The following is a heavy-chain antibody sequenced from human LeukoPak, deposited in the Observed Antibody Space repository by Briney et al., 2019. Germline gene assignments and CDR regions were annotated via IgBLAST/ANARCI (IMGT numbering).Heavy chain of an antibody. CDR2: IYHSGST. Sequence: SETLSLTCAVSGGSISSSNWWSWVRQPPGKGLEWIGEIYHSGSTNYNPSLKSRVTISVDKSKNQFSLKLSSVTAANTAVYYCARVGGSSLTIDYWGQGTLVTVSS. CDR1: GGSISSSNW. J-gene: IGHJ4*02. V-gene: IGHV4-4*02. D-gene: IGHD1-26*01. CDR3: ARVGGSSLTIDY.